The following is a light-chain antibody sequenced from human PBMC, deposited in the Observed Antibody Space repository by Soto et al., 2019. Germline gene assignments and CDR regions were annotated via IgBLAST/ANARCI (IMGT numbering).Light chain of an antibody. CDR2: CAS. CDR1: HSVSLS. CDR3: QQYNDWLPST. Sequence: EIVLKKSPAALSVSLGDRATISCRASHSVSLSLAWVQMRPGQPPRLLIFCASTRATGIPARFNGSRSCTEFTLTISILQSEDFAVYYCQQYNDWLPSTFGQGTNVDI. J-gene: IGKJ1*01. V-gene: IGKV3-15*01.